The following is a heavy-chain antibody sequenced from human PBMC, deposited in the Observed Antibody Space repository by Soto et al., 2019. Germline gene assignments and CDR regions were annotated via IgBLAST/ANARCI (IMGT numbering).Heavy chain of an antibody. CDR2: TGGNGRTT. J-gene: IGHJ4*02. Sequence: PGGSLRLSCGASGFTFSISAMSWVRQAPGKGLEWVSTTGGNGRTTYYADSVKGRFTVSRDNSKNTLHLQMSSLRAEDSAVYYCATVHPNSQCFDYWGQGTLVTVSS. D-gene: IGHD6-19*01. V-gene: IGHV3-23*01. CDR1: GFTFSISA. CDR3: ATVHPNSQCFDY.